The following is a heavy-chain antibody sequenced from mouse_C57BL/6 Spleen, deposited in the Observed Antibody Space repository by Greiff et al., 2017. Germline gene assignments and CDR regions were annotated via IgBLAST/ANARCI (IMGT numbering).Heavy chain of an antibody. J-gene: IGHJ4*01. CDR2: IRSKSNNYAT. CDR3: VRRGQYPYAMDY. D-gene: IGHD5-1*01. Sequence: EVQLVESGGGLVQPKGSLKLSCAASGFSFNTYAMNWVRQAPGKGLEWVARIRSKSNNYATYYADSVKDRFTISRDDSESMLYLQMNNLKTEDTAMYYCVRRGQYPYAMDYWGQGTSVTVSS. CDR1: GFSFNTYA. V-gene: IGHV10-1*01.